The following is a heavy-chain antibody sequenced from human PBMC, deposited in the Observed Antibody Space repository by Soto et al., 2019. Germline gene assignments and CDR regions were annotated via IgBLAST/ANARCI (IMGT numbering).Heavy chain of an antibody. Sequence: LQPLSVKCGVCGECISRYYWYCIRKTPGKGLEWIGEINHSGSTNYNPSLKSRVTISVDTSKNQFSLKLSSVTAADTAVYYCARKVAWITAQGYYYYYMDVRGKGTTVTVPS. V-gene: IGHV4-34*01. J-gene: IGHJ6*03. CDR3: ARKVAWITAQGYYYYYMDV. CDR2: INHSGST. CDR1: GECISRYY. D-gene: IGHD5-12*01.